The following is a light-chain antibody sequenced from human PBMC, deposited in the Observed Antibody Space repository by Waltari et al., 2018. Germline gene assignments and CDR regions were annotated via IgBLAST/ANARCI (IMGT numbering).Light chain of an antibody. CDR3: QVWDANTDPGV. CDR1: NIESKS. J-gene: IGLJ1*01. Sequence: SYVLTQPPSVAVAPGATARVTCGGNNIESKSVHWYQQKPGQAPVLVISYDSDRPSGVPERFSGSSSGDTATLTISRVEAGDEADYYCQVWDANTDPGVFGTGTEVTVL. V-gene: IGLV3-21*01. CDR2: YDS.